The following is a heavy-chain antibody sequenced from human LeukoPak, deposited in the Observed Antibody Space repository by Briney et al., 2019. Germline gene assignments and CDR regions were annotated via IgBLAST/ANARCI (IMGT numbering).Heavy chain of an antibody. Sequence: ASVKVSCKASGGTFSSYAISWVRQAPGQGLEWMGGIIPIFGTANYAQKFQGRVTITTDESTSTAYMELSSLRSEDTAVYYCARVGLAYYDILTGYNNWFGPWGQGTLATVSS. D-gene: IGHD3-9*01. J-gene: IGHJ5*02. CDR3: ARVGLAYYDILTGYNNWFGP. CDR1: GGTFSSYA. V-gene: IGHV1-69*05. CDR2: IIPIFGTA.